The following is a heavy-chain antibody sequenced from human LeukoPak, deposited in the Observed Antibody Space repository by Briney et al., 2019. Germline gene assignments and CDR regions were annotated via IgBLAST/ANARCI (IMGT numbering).Heavy chain of an antibody. V-gene: IGHV3-30*02. CDR1: GFMFSRLG. J-gene: IGHJ4*02. CDR3: AKSMYSSSWYSVSFDY. Sequence: GGSLRLSCAASGFMFSRLGMQWVRQAPGEGLEWVAMIWHDGSVEEYADSVKGRFTISRDNAKNSLYLQMNSLRAEDMALYYCAKSMYSSSWYSVSFDYWGQGTLVTVSS. D-gene: IGHD6-13*01. CDR2: IWHDGSVE.